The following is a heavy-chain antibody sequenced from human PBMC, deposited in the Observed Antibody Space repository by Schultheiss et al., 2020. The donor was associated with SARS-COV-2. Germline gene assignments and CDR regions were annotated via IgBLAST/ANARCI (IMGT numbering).Heavy chain of an antibody. CDR3: ARDLGSYYGSTTKPGIFDY. V-gene: IGHV4-59*12. J-gene: IGHJ4*02. D-gene: IGHD3-10*01. CDR2: ISYSGDT. CDR1: GVSTSRYH. Sequence: SQTLSLTCTVSGVSTSRYHWSWIRQPPGEEMQWIGYISYSGDTKYNPSLEGRVTISIDTSKNQFSLKLTSVTAADAAVYYCARDLGSYYGSTTKPGIFDYWGQGALVTVSS.